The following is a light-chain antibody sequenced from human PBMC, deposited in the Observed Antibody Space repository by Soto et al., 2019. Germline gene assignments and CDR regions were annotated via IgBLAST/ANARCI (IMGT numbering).Light chain of an antibody. V-gene: IGLV1-40*01. Sequence: QSVLTQPPSVSGAPGQRVTISCIGSSSNIGAGYDVHWYQQLPRTAPKLLIYDNTNRPSGVPDRFSGSKSGTSASLAITGLQAEDEADYYCLSYDSSLSGWVFGGGTKVTVL. CDR1: SSNIGAGYD. CDR3: LSYDSSLSGWV. CDR2: DNT. J-gene: IGLJ3*02.